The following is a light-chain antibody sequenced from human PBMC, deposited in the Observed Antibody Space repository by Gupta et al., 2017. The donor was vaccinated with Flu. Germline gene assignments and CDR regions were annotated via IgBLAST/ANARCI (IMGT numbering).Light chain of an antibody. Sequence: LTQSPSFLSASVGDRVTITCRARQCMSRYLAWHQQTPGIAPQLLISAASTLQSGVPSRFSGSGSGIDFTLTLRSLQPEYFAIYYGKQPHTFGGGTKVEIK. CDR2: AAS. CDR1: QCMSRY. CDR3: KQPHT. J-gene: IGKJ4*01. V-gene: IGKV1-9*01.